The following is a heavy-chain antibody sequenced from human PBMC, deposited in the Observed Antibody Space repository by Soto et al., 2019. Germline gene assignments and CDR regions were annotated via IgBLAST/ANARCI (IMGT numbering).Heavy chain of an antibody. D-gene: IGHD3-9*01. J-gene: IGHJ2*01. V-gene: IGHV3-7*03. Sequence: EVQLVESGGGLVQPGGSLRLSCAASGFTFSSYWMSWVRQAPGKGLEWVANIKQDGSEKYYVDSVKGRFTISRDNAKNSLYLQMNSLRAEDTAVYYCARDHEQYFDWLKYFDLWGRGTLVTVSS. CDR1: GFTFSSYW. CDR2: IKQDGSEK. CDR3: ARDHEQYFDWLKYFDL.